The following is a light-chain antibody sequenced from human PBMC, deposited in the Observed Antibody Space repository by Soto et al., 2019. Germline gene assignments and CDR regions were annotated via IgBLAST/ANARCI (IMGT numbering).Light chain of an antibody. V-gene: IGKV1-9*01. CDR3: QQLNSFPLT. CDR1: QGISSY. J-gene: IGKJ4*01. CDR2: AAS. Sequence: IQLTQSPSSLSASVGDRVTITCRASQGISSYLVWYQQKAGKAPKLLIYAASTLQSGVPSRFSGSGSGTDFTLTISSLQPEDFATYYCQQLNSFPLTFGGGNKVEIK.